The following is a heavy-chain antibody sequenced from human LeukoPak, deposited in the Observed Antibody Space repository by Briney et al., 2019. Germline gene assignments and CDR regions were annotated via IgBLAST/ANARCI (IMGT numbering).Heavy chain of an antibody. CDR3: AREPPGPGGFHWFDP. V-gene: IGHV4-30-4*01. Sequence: SQTLSLTCTVSGGSISSGDYYWSWIRQPPGKGLEWIGYIYYSGSTYYNPSLKSRVTISVDTSKNQFSLKLSSVTAADTAVYYCAREPPGPGGFHWFDPWGQGTLVTVSS. CDR2: IYYSGST. D-gene: IGHD2-15*01. CDR1: GGSISSGDYY. J-gene: IGHJ5*02.